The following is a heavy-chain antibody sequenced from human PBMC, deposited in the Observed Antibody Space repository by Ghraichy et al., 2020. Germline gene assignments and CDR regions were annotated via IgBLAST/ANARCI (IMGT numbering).Heavy chain of an antibody. V-gene: IGHV1-2*06. Sequence: ASVKVSCKASGSGSTFNDYYMHWVRQAPGQGLEWMGRVNPNRGDTHNAQKCRGRVTMTSDTSISTAYMELSSVTSDGTAICFCMRDWRYWGTEEGSKIWGQGTMVTVSS. D-gene: IGHD1-14*01. CDR3: MRDWRYWGTEEGSKI. J-gene: IGHJ3*02. CDR2: VNPNRGDT. CDR1: GSGSTFNDYY.